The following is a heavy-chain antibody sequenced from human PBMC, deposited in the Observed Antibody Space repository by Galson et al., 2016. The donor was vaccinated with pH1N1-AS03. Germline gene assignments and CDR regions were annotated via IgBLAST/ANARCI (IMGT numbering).Heavy chain of an antibody. CDR2: IYYTGST. Sequence: LSLTCSVSGALINTQYWSWIRQPPGKGPEWIGNIYYTGSTNYNPSLRSRVSISVDTSKNQFSLNMTSVTAADTAVYYCARALRIEAASLYYFEYWGRGTLVAVSS. J-gene: IGHJ4*02. CDR3: ARALRIEAASLYYFEY. CDR1: GALINTQY. V-gene: IGHV4-59*11. D-gene: IGHD6-13*01.